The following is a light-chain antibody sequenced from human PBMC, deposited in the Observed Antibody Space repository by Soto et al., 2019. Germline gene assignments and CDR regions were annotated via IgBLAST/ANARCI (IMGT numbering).Light chain of an antibody. J-gene: IGKJ4*01. CDR2: TAS. Sequence: EIVLTQSPATLSLSPGERATLSCRASQSVSSYLAWYQQKPGQAPRLLIYTASNRATGIPARFSGSGSGTDFTLTISSLEPEDFAVYYCQQRSNWPLTFGGGTNVEIK. CDR1: QSVSSY. V-gene: IGKV3-11*01. CDR3: QQRSNWPLT.